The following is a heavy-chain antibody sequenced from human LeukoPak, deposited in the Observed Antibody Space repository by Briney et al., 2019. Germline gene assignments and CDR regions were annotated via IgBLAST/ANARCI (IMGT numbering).Heavy chain of an antibody. CDR2: ISAYNGNT. Sequence: ASVKVSCKASGYIFTSYGISWVRQAPGQGLEWMGWISAYNGNTKYAQKLQGRVTMTTDTSTSTAYMELRSLRSDDTAVYYCARVSPGYGDYVISAFDIWSQGTMVTVSS. D-gene: IGHD4-17*01. J-gene: IGHJ3*02. CDR1: GYIFTSYG. V-gene: IGHV1-18*01. CDR3: ARVSPGYGDYVISAFDI.